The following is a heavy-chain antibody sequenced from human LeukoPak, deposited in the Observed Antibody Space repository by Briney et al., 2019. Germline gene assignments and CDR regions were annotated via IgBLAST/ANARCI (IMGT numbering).Heavy chain of an antibody. V-gene: IGHV4-61*01. CDR2: IYYSGST. J-gene: IGHJ3*02. D-gene: IGHD3-10*01. Sequence: SETLSLTCTVSGGSVSSGSYYWSWIRQPPGKGLEWNGYIYYSGSTNYNPSLKSRVTISVDTSKNQFSLKLSSVTAADTAVYYCAKVTLWFREDDAFDIWGQGTMVTVSS. CDR1: GGSVSSGSYY. CDR3: AKVTLWFREDDAFDI.